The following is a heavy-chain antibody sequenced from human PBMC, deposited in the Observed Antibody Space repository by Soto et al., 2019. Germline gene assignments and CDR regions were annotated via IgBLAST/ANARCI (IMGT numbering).Heavy chain of an antibody. V-gene: IGHV1-69*02. CDR3: ASSVVVPAKFPWDYYYYYMDV. Sequence: ASVKVSCKASGGTFSSYTISWVRQAPGQGLEWMGRIIPILGIANYAQKFQGRVTITADKSTSTAYMELSSLRSEDPAVYYCASSVVVPAKFPWDYYYYYMDVWGKGTTVTVSS. J-gene: IGHJ6*03. CDR1: GGTFSSYT. D-gene: IGHD2-2*01. CDR2: IIPILGIA.